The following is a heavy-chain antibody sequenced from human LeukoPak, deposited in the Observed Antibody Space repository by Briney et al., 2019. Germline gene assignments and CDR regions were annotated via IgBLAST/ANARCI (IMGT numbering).Heavy chain of an antibody. CDR1: GFTFSSYA. J-gene: IGHJ4*02. V-gene: IGHV3-23*01. D-gene: IGHD2-21*01. Sequence: GGSLRLSCAASGFTFSSYAMNWVRQAQGKGREWVSFIVRHGGRIHYAASVTARFTISRDNSNNTLYLQMNSLRAEDTAVYYCAKDRIPDGYYSIDFWGQGTLVTVSS. CDR2: IVRHGGRI. CDR3: AKDRIPDGYYSIDF.